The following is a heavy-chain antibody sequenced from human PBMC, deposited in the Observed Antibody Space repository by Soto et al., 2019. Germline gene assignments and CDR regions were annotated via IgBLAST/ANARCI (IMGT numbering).Heavy chain of an antibody. CDR1: GGSIGTYF. D-gene: IGHD4-17*01. J-gene: IGHJ4*02. CDR2: IYYSGST. V-gene: IGHV4-59*08. CDR3: ARSYGDLPDY. Sequence: VQLQESGPGLVKPSETLSLNCSVSGGSIGTYFWGWIRQPPGKGLEWIGHIYYSGSTSYNPSLRSRVTISLNTSNNQFSLRRRSVSAADTAVYYCARSYGDLPDYWGQGTLVTVSS.